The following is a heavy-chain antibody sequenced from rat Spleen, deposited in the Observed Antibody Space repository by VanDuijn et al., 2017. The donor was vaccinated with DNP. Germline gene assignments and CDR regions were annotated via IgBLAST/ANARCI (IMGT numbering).Heavy chain of an antibody. D-gene: IGHD4-3*01. Sequence: EVQLVESGGGLVQPGRSLKLSCAASGFTFSDYYIAWVRQAPTKGLEWVAYIGSPAYATYYADSVKGRFTISRDNAKSTLYLQINSLRSEDMATYYCVRWNSGHFDYWGQGVMVTVSS. CDR2: IGSPAYAT. J-gene: IGHJ2*01. CDR3: VRWNSGHFDY. CDR1: GFTFSDYY. V-gene: IGHV5-22*01.